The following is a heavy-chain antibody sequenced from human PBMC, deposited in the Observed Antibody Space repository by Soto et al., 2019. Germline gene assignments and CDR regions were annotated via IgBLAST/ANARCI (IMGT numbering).Heavy chain of an antibody. Sequence: SHTLSLPCAISGYSVSSNNAALNWISQSPSRGLEWLGRTYYRSKWYNHYAVSVKSRITVNPDTSKNQFSLQLHSVTPEDTAVYYCARSGPGGYIDYWGHGTLVTVSS. CDR2: TYYRSKWYN. CDR1: GYSVSSNNAA. D-gene: IGHD3-22*01. V-gene: IGHV6-1*01. J-gene: IGHJ4*01. CDR3: ARSGPGGYIDY.